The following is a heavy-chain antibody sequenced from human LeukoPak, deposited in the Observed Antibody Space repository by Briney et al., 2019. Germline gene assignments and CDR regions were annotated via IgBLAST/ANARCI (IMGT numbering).Heavy chain of an antibody. CDR3: ARDLYDSGAYSSPIDY. D-gene: IGHD3-22*01. Sequence: GGSLRLSCAASGFTFSSYGMHWVRQAPGKGLEWVAVISYDGRLKYYADSVKGRFTISRDNAKNSLYLQMNSLRAEDTAVYYCARDLYDSGAYSSPIDYWGQGTLVTVSS. CDR1: GFTFSSYG. V-gene: IGHV3-30*03. CDR2: ISYDGRLK. J-gene: IGHJ4*02.